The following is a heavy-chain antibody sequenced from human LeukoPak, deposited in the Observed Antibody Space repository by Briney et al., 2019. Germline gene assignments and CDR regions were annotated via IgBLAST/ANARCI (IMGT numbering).Heavy chain of an antibody. CDR1: GFTFTNFE. CDR2: ISYSGSTT. V-gene: IGHV3-48*03. J-gene: IGHJ5*02. CDR3: ARAGPPAFDP. Sequence: GGSLRLSCAASGFTFTNFEMNWVRQAPGKGLEWVSYISYSGSTTSYADSVKGRFTISRDNAKNSLYLQMNSLRAEDTAIYYCARAGPPAFDPWGQGTLVTVSS.